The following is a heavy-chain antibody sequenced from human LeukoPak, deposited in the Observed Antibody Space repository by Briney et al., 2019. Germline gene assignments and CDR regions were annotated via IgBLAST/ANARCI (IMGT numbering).Heavy chain of an antibody. V-gene: IGHV4-59*01. Sequence: SETLSLTCTVSGGSISSYYWNWIRQPPGKGLEWIGYIYYSGSTNYNPSLKSRVTISVDTSKNQFSLKLSSVTAADTAVYYCARGGVTMVRGVVYYYYGMDVWGQGTTVTVSS. D-gene: IGHD3-10*01. CDR3: ARGGVTMVRGVVYYYYGMDV. CDR2: IYYSGST. CDR1: GGSISSYY. J-gene: IGHJ6*02.